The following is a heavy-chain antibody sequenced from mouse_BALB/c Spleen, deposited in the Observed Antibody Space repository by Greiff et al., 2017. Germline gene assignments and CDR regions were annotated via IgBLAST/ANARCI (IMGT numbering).Heavy chain of an antibody. CDR2: INSNGGST. J-gene: IGHJ4*01. CDR3: ARAYYGNYDAMDY. CDR1: GFTFSSYG. D-gene: IGHD2-10*01. Sequence: EVMLVESGGGLVQPGGSLKLSCAASGFTFSSYGMSWVRQTPDKRLELVATINSNGGSTYYPDSVKGRFTISRDNAKNTLYLQMSSLKSEDTAMYYCARAYYGNYDAMDYWGQGTSVTVSS. V-gene: IGHV5-6-3*01.